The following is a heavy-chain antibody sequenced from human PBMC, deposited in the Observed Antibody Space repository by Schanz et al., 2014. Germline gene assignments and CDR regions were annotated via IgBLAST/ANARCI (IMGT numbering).Heavy chain of an antibody. Sequence: EVQLVESGGGLAQPGGSLRLSCAASGITFSGYSMNWVRQAPGKGLEWVSYISGSSSTKYYADSVKGRFTISRDNGKNSLYLQINSLGAEDPAVYFCARDYEGALSSPRHDAFDVWGQGTVVTVSS. CDR1: GITFSGYS. CDR2: ISGSSSTK. D-gene: IGHD3-16*01. CDR3: ARDYEGALSSPRHDAFDV. V-gene: IGHV3-48*01. J-gene: IGHJ3*01.